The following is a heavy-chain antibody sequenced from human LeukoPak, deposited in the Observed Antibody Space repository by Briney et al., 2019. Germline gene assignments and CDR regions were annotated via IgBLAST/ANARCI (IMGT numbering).Heavy chain of an antibody. CDR1: GYTFTGYY. V-gene: IGHV1-2*02. D-gene: IGHD6-19*01. CDR3: ARGIAVTGTSGPNFDY. Sequence: GASVKVSCKASGYTFTGYYVHWVRQAPGQGLEWMGWINPNSGGTNYAQKFQGRVTMTRDTSISTAHMELSRLRSDATAVYYCARGIAVTGTSGPNFDYWGQGTLVTVSS. CDR2: INPNSGGT. J-gene: IGHJ4*02.